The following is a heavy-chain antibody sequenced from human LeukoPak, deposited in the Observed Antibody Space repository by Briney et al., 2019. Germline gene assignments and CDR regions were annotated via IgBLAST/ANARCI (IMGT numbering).Heavy chain of an antibody. J-gene: IGHJ4*02. D-gene: IGHD2-2*01. CDR3: AKSRCSSTTCPAGFY. Sequence: PGGSLRLSCAASGFTFSDYYMSWIRQAPGKGLEWVSYISSSGSTIYYADSVKGRFTISRDNAKNSLYLQMNSLRAEDTAVYYCAKSRCSSTTCPAGFYWGQGTLVTVSS. V-gene: IGHV3-11*01. CDR2: ISSSGSTI. CDR1: GFTFSDYY.